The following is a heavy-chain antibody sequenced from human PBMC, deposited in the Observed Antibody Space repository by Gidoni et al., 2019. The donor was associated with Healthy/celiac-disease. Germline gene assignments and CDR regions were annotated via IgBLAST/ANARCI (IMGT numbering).Heavy chain of an antibody. CDR2: IWYDGSNK. Sequence: QVQLVESGGGVVQPGRSLRLSCAASGFTFSSYGMHWVRQAPGKGLEWVAVIWYDGSNKYYADSVKGRFTISRDNSKNTLYLQMNSLRAEDTAVYYCARRYSSSWYGYYYYYMDVWGKGTTVTVSS. CDR1: GFTFSSYG. J-gene: IGHJ6*03. D-gene: IGHD6-13*01. V-gene: IGHV3-33*01. CDR3: ARRYSSSWYGYYYYYMDV.